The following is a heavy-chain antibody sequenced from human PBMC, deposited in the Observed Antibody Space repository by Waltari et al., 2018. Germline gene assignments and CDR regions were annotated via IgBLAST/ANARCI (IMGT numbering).Heavy chain of an antibody. V-gene: IGHV3-7*04. CDR1: GFSFSIYW. Sequence: EVQLVESGGGLVEPGGSLRLSCVASGFSFSIYWRSWVRQAPGKGLEWVADIKEDGSKEYYLGSGKGRFTISRDNAKNSVYLQMNSLRPEDTAVYYCARDWEGERPNFDYWGQGTLVTVSS. D-gene: IGHD1-26*01. CDR3: ARDWEGERPNFDY. J-gene: IGHJ4*02. CDR2: IKEDGSKE.